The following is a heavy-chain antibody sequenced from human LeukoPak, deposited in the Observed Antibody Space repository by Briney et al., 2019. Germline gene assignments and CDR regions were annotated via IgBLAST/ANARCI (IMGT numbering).Heavy chain of an antibody. Sequence: GGSLRLSCAASGFTVSSNYMSWVRQAPGKGLEWVSVIYSGGSTYYADSVKGRFTISRDNSKNTLYLQMNSLRAEDTAVYYCVRDFHRRLYDTNYYFYWGQGTLVTVSS. CDR1: GFTVSSNY. J-gene: IGHJ4*02. CDR2: IYSGGST. V-gene: IGHV3-66*01. D-gene: IGHD3-22*01. CDR3: VRDFHRRLYDTNYYFY.